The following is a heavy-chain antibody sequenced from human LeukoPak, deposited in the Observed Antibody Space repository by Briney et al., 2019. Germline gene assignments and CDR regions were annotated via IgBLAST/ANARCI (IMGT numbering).Heavy chain of an antibody. CDR1: GGSFSGYY. J-gene: IGHJ6*03. V-gene: IGHV4-34*01. CDR3: ARIGIGSSWYFLGYMDV. Sequence: SETLSLTCAVYGGSFSGYYWSWIRQPPGKWLEWIGEINHSGSTNYNPSLKSRVTISVDTSKNQFSLKLSSVTAADTAVYYCARIGIGSSWYFLGYMDVWGKGTTVTISS. CDR2: INHSGST. D-gene: IGHD6-13*01.